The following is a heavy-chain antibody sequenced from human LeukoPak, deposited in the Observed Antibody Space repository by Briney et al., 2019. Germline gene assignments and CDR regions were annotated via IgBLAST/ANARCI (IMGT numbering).Heavy chain of an antibody. J-gene: IGHJ4*02. CDR3: ARPPRGDYVNYFDY. CDR1: GFTFSSYG. V-gene: IGHV3-30*03. Sequence: GGSLRLSCAASGFTFSSYGMHWVRQAPGKGLEWVAVISYDGSNKYYADSVKGRFTISRDNSKNTLYLQMNSLRAEDTAVYYCARPPRGDYVNYFDYWGQGTLVAVSS. D-gene: IGHD4-17*01. CDR2: ISYDGSNK.